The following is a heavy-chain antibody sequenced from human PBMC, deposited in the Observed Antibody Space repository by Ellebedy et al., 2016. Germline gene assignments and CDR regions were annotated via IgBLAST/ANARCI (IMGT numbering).Heavy chain of an antibody. Sequence: GESLKISXAASGFTFSSYWMSWVRQAPGKGLEWVANIKQDGSEKYYVDSVKGRFTIARDNAKNSLYLQMNSLRAEDTAVYYCARDYTFGDSSDYWGQGTLVTVSS. CDR3: ARDYTFGDSSDY. V-gene: IGHV3-7*01. CDR1: GFTFSSYW. D-gene: IGHD3-10*01. J-gene: IGHJ4*02. CDR2: IKQDGSEK.